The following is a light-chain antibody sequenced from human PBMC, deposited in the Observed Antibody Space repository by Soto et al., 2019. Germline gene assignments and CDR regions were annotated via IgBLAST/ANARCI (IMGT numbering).Light chain of an antibody. CDR2: EVS. Sequence: QSALTQPPSASGSPGQSVTISCTGTSSDVGGYNYVSWYQQHPGKAPKLMIYEVSKRPSGVPDRFSGSKSGNTASLTVSGLQAEDEADYYCSSYAGSNNKLFGRGTKVTVL. J-gene: IGLJ1*01. CDR3: SSYAGSNNKL. CDR1: SSDVGGYNY. V-gene: IGLV2-8*01.